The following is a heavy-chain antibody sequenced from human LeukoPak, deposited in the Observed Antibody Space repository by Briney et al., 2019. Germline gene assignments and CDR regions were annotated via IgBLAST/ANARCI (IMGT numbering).Heavy chain of an antibody. CDR2: IYYSGST. CDR1: GGSISSYY. Sequence: SETLSLTCTVSGGSISSYYWSWIRQPPGKGLEWIGTIYYSGSTYYSPSLKSRVTISVDTSKNQISLKLSSVTAADTAVYYCARQAPLAYNFDYIKGCDFWGQGTLVTVSS. J-gene: IGHJ4*02. CDR3: ARQAPLAYNFDYIKGCDF. V-gene: IGHV4-39*01. D-gene: IGHD1-1*01.